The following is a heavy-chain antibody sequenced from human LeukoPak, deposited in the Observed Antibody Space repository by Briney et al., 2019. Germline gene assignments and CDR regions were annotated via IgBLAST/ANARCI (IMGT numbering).Heavy chain of an antibody. CDR1: GFSFSDYH. Sequence: GGSLRLSCAASGFSFSDYHMNWIRQAPGKGLQWISYITSGGSTIYYGDSVKGRFTISRDNAKNSLFLQMNSLRAEDTAVYYCAREDGGSGLDYWGQGTLVTVSS. CDR3: AREDGGSGLDY. J-gene: IGHJ4*02. D-gene: IGHD3-16*01. V-gene: IGHV3-11*01. CDR2: ITSGGSTI.